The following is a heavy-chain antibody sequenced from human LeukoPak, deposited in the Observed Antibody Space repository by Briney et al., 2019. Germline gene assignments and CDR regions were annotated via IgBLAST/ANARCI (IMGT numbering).Heavy chain of an antibody. CDR2: INPKSGGT. Sequence: ASVKVSCKASGYTFTGYHIHWVRQAPGQGLEWMGWINPKSGGTNYAQKFEGWVTMTRDTSMSTVYMELSRLKSDDTAVYYCARDFIRGTPDAFDIWGQGTMVTVSS. V-gene: IGHV1-2*04. CDR1: GYTFTGYH. J-gene: IGHJ3*02. D-gene: IGHD3-10*01. CDR3: ARDFIRGTPDAFDI.